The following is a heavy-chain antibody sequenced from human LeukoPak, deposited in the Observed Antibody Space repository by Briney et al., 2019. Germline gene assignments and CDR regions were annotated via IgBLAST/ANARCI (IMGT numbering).Heavy chain of an antibody. Sequence: PGGSPRLSCAASGFTFSSYEMNWVRQAPGKGLEWGSYISSSGSTIYYADSVKGRFTISRDNAKNSLYLQMNSLRAEDTAVYYCAKGGEQLWSKHFDYWGQGTLVTVSS. D-gene: IGHD5-18*01. CDR2: ISSSGSTI. J-gene: IGHJ4*02. CDR3: AKGGEQLWSKHFDY. V-gene: IGHV3-48*03. CDR1: GFTFSSYE.